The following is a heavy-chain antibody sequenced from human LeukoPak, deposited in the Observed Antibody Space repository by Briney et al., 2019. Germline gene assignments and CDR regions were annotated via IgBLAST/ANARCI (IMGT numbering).Heavy chain of an antibody. CDR1: GFAFSSYA. V-gene: IGHV3-23*01. CDR2: ISGSGNRT. D-gene: IGHD3-10*01. CDR3: AKGSAPRFGDFDY. Sequence: GGSLRLSCAASGFAFSSYAMSWVRQAPGKGLEWVSSISGSGNRTYYADSVKGRFTISRDNSKNTLYLQMNSLRAEDTAVYYCAKGSAPRFGDFDYWGQGTLVTVSS. J-gene: IGHJ4*02.